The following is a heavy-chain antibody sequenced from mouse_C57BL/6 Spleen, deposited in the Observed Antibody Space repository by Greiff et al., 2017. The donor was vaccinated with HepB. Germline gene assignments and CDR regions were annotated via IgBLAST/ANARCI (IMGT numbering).Heavy chain of an antibody. CDR3: ASGEDYYDYDDPFDY. CDR1: GYTFTSYW. V-gene: IGHV1-7*01. Sequence: VQLQQSGAELAKPGASVKLSCKASGYTFTSYWMHWVKQRPGQGLEWIGYINPSSGYTKYNQKFKDKATLTADTSSSTAYMQLSSLTYEDSAVYYCASGEDYYDYDDPFDYWGQGTTLTVSS. D-gene: IGHD2-4*01. CDR2: INPSSGYT. J-gene: IGHJ2*01.